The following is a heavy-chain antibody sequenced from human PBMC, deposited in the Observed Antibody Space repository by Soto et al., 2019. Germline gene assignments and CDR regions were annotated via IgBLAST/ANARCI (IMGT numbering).Heavy chain of an antibody. J-gene: IGHJ4*02. Sequence: SETLSLTCTVSGGSISSGGYYWSWIRQHPGKGLEWIGYIYYSGSTYYNPSLKSRVTISVDTSKNQFSLKLSSVTAADTAVYYCARSSVEMATISPDYWGQGTLVTVSS. D-gene: IGHD5-12*01. CDR1: GGSISSGGYY. V-gene: IGHV4-31*03. CDR2: IYYSGST. CDR3: ARSSVEMATISPDY.